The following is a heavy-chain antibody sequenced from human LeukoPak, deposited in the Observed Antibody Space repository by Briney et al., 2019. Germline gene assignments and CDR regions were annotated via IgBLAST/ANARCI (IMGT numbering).Heavy chain of an antibody. D-gene: IGHD5-24*01. J-gene: IGHJ5*02. Sequence: PSETLSLTWRVSGYFVSSGYYWGWIRQPPGKGLEWIGSVYHSEHASYNPSLKSRVTVSLDTSKNQFTLKLSSVTAADTAVYYCARGPGGYNHNWFDPWGQGTLVIVSS. CDR2: VYHSEHA. CDR3: ARGPGGYNHNWFDP. CDR1: GYFVSSGYY. V-gene: IGHV4-38-2*02.